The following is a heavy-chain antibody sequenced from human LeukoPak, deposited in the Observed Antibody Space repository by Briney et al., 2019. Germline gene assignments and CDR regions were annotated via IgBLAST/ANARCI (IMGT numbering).Heavy chain of an antibody. J-gene: IGHJ6*02. CDR2: IYYSGTT. CDR3: ARKLRDYYGMDV. Sequence: PSQTLSLTCTVSGGSISSGDYYWSWIRQHPGKGLEWIGHIYYSGTTYYNPSLKSRVSISVDTSKNQFSLKLSSVTAADTAVYYCARKLRDYYGMDVWGQGTTVTVSS. V-gene: IGHV4-30-4*08. D-gene: IGHD1-7*01. CDR1: GGSISSGDYY.